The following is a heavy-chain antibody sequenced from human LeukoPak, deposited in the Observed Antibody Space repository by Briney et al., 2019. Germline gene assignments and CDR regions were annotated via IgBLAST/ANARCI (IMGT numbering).Heavy chain of an antibody. CDR3: ARGGEGRDGYNFPYFDY. CDR1: GYTFTDFY. J-gene: IGHJ4*02. CDR2: INPSGGST. D-gene: IGHD5-24*01. Sequence: ASVKVSCKASGYTFTDFYLHWVRQAPGQGLEWMGIINPSGGSTNYAQKFQGRVTVTRDTSTSTVYMQLSSLRSEDTAVYYCARGGEGRDGYNFPYFDYWGQGTLVTVSP. V-gene: IGHV1-46*01.